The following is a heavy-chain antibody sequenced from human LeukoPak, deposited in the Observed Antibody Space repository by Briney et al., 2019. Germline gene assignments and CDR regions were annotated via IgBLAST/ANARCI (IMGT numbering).Heavy chain of an antibody. CDR3: ARDPYYDFWSGGYFDY. D-gene: IGHD3-3*01. V-gene: IGHV3-48*03. CDR2: ISSSGSTI. CDR1: GFTFSSYA. J-gene: IGHJ4*02. Sequence: GGSLRLSCAASGFTFSSYAMSWVRQAPGKGLEWVSAISSSGSTIYYADSVKGRFTISRDNAKNSLYLQMNSLRSEDTAVYYCARDPYYDFWSGGYFDYWGQGTLVTVSS.